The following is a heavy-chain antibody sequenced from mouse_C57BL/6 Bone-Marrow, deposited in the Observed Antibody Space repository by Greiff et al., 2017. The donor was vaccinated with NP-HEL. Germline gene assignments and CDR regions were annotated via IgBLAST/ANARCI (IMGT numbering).Heavy chain of an antibody. CDR3: ARGGGAMDY. J-gene: IGHJ4*01. CDR1: GFTFSDYY. CDR2: ISNGGGST. Sequence: EVHLVESGGGLVQPGGSLKLSCAASGFTFSDYYMYWVRQTPEKRLEWVAYISNGGGSTYYPDTVKGRFTISRDNAKNTLYLQMSRLKSEDTAMYYGARGGGAMDYWGQGTSVTVSS. V-gene: IGHV5-12*01.